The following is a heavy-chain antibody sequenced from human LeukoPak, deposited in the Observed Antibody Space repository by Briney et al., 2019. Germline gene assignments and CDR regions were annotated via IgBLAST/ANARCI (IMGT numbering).Heavy chain of an antibody. V-gene: IGHV3-21*01. CDR2: ISSSSIYI. CDR1: GFTVSSKY. J-gene: IGHJ4*02. CDR3: ARTLYSIVPAVDDYFDS. Sequence: GGSLRLSCAASGFTVSSKYMSWVRQAPGKGLEWVSSISSSSIYISYADSVKGRFTISRDNTKNALYLQMNSLRAEDTAVFYCARTLYSIVPAVDDYFDSWGQGTLVTVSS. D-gene: IGHD2/OR15-2a*01.